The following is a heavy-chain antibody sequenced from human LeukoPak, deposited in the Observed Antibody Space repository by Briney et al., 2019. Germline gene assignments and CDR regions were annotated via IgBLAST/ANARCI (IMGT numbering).Heavy chain of an antibody. CDR2: ISSSGSTI. Sequence: GGSLRLSCAASGSTFSDYYMSWIRQAPGKGLEWVSYISSSGSTIYYADSVKGRFTISRDNAKNSLYLQMNSLRAEDTAVYYCARRQKRATAVSFDYWGQGTLVTVSS. V-gene: IGHV3-11*01. CDR3: ARRQKRATAVSFDY. CDR1: GSTFSDYY. J-gene: IGHJ4*02. D-gene: IGHD4-17*01.